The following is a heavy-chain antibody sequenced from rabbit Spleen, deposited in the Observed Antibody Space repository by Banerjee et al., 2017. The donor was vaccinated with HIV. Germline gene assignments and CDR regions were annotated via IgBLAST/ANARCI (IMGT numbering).Heavy chain of an antibody. V-gene: IGHV1S7*01. CDR2: IDPVFGIT. D-gene: IGHD2-1*01. CDR3: VRDRANIGGDYGPYYFDL. Sequence: QLEESGGGLVKPEGSLTLTCKASGVSFSDKDVMCWVRQAPVKGLDWIGYIDPVFGITYFANWVNGRFSVSSHNAQNTLFLQRNSLTAADTATYFCVRDRANIGGDYGPYYFDLWGPGPLVTVS. J-gene: IGHJ4*01. CDR1: GVSFSDKD.